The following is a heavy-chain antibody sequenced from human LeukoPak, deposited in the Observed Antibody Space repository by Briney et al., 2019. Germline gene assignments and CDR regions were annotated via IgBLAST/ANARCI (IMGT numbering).Heavy chain of an antibody. CDR1: GVSISRYY. V-gene: IGHV4-4*07. CDR3: AKDGRDCSGGSCFD. Sequence: SETLSVTRTVSGVSISRYYWSWIRQPAGKGLEWIGRIYSSGTTNYNPSLKSRVTMSVDTSKNQLSLRLSSVTAADTAVYHCAKDGRDCSGGSCFDWGQGTLGSVSS. J-gene: IGHJ4*02. D-gene: IGHD2-15*01. CDR2: IYSSGTT.